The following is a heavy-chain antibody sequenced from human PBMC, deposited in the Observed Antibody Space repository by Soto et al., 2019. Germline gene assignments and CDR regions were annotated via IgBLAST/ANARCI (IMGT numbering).Heavy chain of an antibody. Sequence: SLRLSCAASGFTFSSYGMHWVRQAPGKGLEWVAVISYDGSNKYYADSVKGRFTISRDNSKNTLYLQMNSLRAEDTAVYYCAKDGGYFVVVPAAISDGMDVWGQGTTVTVSS. J-gene: IGHJ6*02. D-gene: IGHD2-2*02. CDR2: ISYDGSNK. V-gene: IGHV3-30*18. CDR3: AKDGGYFVVVPAAISDGMDV. CDR1: GFTFSSYG.